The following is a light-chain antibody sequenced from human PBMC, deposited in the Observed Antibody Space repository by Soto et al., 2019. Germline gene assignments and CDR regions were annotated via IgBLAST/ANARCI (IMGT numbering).Light chain of an antibody. CDR1: PSISSY. Sequence: IQLTQSPSSLSASVGDRVTITCRASPSISSYLAWYQQKPGKAPKLLIYAASTLHSGVPSRFSGSGSGTDFTLTISTLQPEDFATYYCQQLNSQLTFGGGTKVESK. J-gene: IGKJ4*01. CDR3: QQLNSQLT. V-gene: IGKV1-9*01. CDR2: AAS.